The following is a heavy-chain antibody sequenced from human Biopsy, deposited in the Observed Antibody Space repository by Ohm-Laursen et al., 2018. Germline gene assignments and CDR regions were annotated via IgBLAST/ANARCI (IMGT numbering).Heavy chain of an antibody. V-gene: IGHV4-59*08. D-gene: IGHD1-26*01. CDR3: ARHAPSYSGSYWRYFDF. Sequence: SDTLSLTCTVSGGSISSYYWSWIRQPPGKGLEWIGYIYYTGSTNYNPSLKSRVTISVDTSMNHLSLRLTSVTAADTAVYYCARHAPSYSGSYWRYFDFWGRGTLVTVSS. J-gene: IGHJ2*01. CDR1: GGSISSYY. CDR2: IYYTGST.